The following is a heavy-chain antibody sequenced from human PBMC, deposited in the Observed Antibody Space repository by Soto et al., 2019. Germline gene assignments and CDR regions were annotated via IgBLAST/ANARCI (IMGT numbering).Heavy chain of an antibody. Sequence: GGSLSLSCAVSGFPFSSYAMSWVRQPAGKGLEWVSGISGADDSRYYADSVKRRFTISRDNSKSTLYLQMDSLRAEDTAVYFCAKASSTPPNWFDLWGQGTQVTVSS. CDR3: AKASSTPPNWFDL. J-gene: IGHJ5*02. CDR1: GFPFSSYA. CDR2: ISGADDSR. V-gene: IGHV3-23*01.